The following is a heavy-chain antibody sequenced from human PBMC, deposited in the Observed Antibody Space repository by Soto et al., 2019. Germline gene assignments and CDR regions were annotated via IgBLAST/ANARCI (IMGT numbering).Heavy chain of an antibody. CDR3: ASRGYYDSSTYYYYGMDV. CDR1: GGTFSSYA. J-gene: IGHJ6*02. V-gene: IGHV1-69*06. D-gene: IGHD3-22*01. Sequence: QVQLGQSGAEVKKPGSSVKVSCKASGGTFSSYAISWVRQAPGQGLEWMGGIIPIFGTADYAQKFQGRVTITADKSTSTAYSELSSLRSEDTAVYYCASRGYYDSSTYYYYGMDVWGQGTTVTVSS. CDR2: IIPIFGTA.